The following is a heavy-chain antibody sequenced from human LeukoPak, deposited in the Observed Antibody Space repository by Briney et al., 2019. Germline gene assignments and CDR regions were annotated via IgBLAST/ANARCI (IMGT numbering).Heavy chain of an antibody. J-gene: IGHJ5*02. D-gene: IGHD2-2*01. CDR1: GGTFSSYA. CDR2: INPNSGGT. Sequence: GASVKVPCKASGGTFSSYAISWVRQAPGQGLEWMGRINPNSGGTNYAQKFQGRVTMTRDTSISTAYMELSRLRSDDTAVYYCARATRHIVVVPAAIMFDPWGQGTLVTVSS. V-gene: IGHV1-2*06. CDR3: ARATRHIVVVPAAIMFDP.